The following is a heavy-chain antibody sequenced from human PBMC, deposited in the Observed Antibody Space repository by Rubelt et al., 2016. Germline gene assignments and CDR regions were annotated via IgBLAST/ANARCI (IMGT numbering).Heavy chain of an antibody. V-gene: IGHV3-21*01. Sequence: EVQLVESGGGLEQPGGSLRLSCAASGFTFSSYIINWVRQAPGKGLEWVSSISAGSTYMYYADSVKGRFTISRDNAKNSLYLQMNSLRAEDTAVYYCAWGGGIAAAGQIDYWAQGTLVTVSS. CDR2: ISAGSTYM. CDR1: GFTFSSYI. CDR3: AWGGGIAAAGQIDY. J-gene: IGHJ4*02. D-gene: IGHD6-13*01.